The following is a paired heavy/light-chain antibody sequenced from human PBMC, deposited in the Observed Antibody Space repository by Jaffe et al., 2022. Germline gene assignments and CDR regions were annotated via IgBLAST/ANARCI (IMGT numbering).Light chain of an antibody. CDR2: EVS. Sequence: DIVMTQTPLSLSVTPGQPASISCKSSQSLLHSDGKTYLYWYLQKPGQPPQLLIYEVSNRFSGVPDRFSGSGSGTDFTLKISRVEAEDVGVYYCMQSIQLPITFGPGTKVDIK. CDR1: QSLLHSDGKTY. CDR3: MQSIQLPIT. V-gene: IGKV2D-29*01. J-gene: IGKJ3*01.
Heavy chain of an antibody. CDR3: ARVTYYGSGSYYKDRLYYFDY. V-gene: IGHV4-38-2*01. D-gene: IGHD3-10*01. Sequence: QVQLQESGPGLVKPSETLSLTCAVSGYSISSGYYWGWIRQPPGKGLEWIGSIYHSGSTYYNPSLKSRVTISVDTSKNQFSLKLSSVTAADTAVYYCARVTYYGSGSYYKDRLYYFDYWGQGTLVTVSS. J-gene: IGHJ4*02. CDR1: GYSISSGYY. CDR2: IYHSGST.